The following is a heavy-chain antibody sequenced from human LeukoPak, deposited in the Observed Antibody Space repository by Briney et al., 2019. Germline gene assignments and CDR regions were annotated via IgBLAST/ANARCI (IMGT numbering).Heavy chain of an antibody. J-gene: IGHJ4*02. D-gene: IGHD1-1*01. CDR1: GYTFTNYG. CDR3: ARDWAFGTLPDY. Sequence: ASVKVSCKASGYTFTNYGISWVRQAPGQGLEWMGWINPNSGGTNYAQKFQGWVTMTRDTSISTAYMELSRLRSDDTAVYYCARDWAFGTLPDYWGQGTLVTVSS. V-gene: IGHV1-2*04. CDR2: INPNSGGT.